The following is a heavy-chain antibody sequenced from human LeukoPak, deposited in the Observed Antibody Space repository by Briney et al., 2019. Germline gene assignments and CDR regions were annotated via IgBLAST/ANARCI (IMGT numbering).Heavy chain of an antibody. D-gene: IGHD6-13*01. CDR1: GGSISNYW. CDR3: ARGYSSSWNYLDY. CDR2: VFDSGGT. Sequence: SETLSLTCTVSGGSISNYWWSWLRQPPGKGLEWIGYVFDSGGTNYNPSLKSRVTISVDTSKKQFSLKLSSVTAADTAVYYCARGYSSSWNYLDYWGQGTLVTVSS. V-gene: IGHV4-59*01. J-gene: IGHJ4*02.